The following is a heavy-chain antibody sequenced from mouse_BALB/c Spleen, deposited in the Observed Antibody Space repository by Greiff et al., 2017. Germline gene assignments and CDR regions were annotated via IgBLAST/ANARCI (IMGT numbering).Heavy chain of an antibody. CDR3: ARSDYRYDGYYAMDY. D-gene: IGHD2-14*01. Sequence: LQESGAELVKPGASVKMSCKASGYTFTSYNMHWVKQTPGQGLEWIGAIYPGNGDTSYNQKFKGKATLTADKSSSTAYMQLSSLTSEDSAVYYCARSDYRYDGYYAMDYWGQGTSVTVSS. CDR2: IYPGNGDT. J-gene: IGHJ4*01. V-gene: IGHV1-12*01. CDR1: GYTFTSYN.